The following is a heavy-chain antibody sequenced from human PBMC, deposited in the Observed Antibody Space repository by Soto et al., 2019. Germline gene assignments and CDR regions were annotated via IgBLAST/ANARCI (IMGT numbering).Heavy chain of an antibody. J-gene: IGHJ4*02. CDR1: GGTFSSYA. CDR3: ATTRRYYDSSGYYQFDY. Sequence: ASVKVSCKASGGTFSSYAISWVRQAPGQGLEWMGGIIPIFGTANYAQKFQGRVTITADESTSTAYMELSSLRSEDTAVYYCATTRRYYDSSGYYQFDYWGQGTLATVSS. CDR2: IIPIFGTA. D-gene: IGHD3-22*01. V-gene: IGHV1-69*13.